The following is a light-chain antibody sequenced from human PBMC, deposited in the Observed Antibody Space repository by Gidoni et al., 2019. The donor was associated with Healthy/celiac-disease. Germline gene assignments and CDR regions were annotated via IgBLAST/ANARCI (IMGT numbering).Light chain of an antibody. CDR1: QSVSSY. Sequence: EIVLTQSPATLSLSPGERATLSCRASQSVSSYLAWYQPKPGQAPRLLIYDASNRATGIPARFSVSGSGTAFTLTISSLEPEDFAVYYCQQRITFGQGTRLEIK. CDR3: QQRIT. CDR2: DAS. J-gene: IGKJ5*01. V-gene: IGKV3-11*01.